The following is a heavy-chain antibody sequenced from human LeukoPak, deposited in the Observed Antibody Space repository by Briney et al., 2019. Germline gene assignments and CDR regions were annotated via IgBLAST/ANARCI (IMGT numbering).Heavy chain of an antibody. CDR2: ITPIFGTA. CDR1: GGTFSSYA. CDR3: AGSYDVYDSGLFHI. D-gene: IGHD3-10*01. Sequence: PSVKLSCKASGGTFSSYAISWVRQAPGQGLEWMGGITPIFGTANHAQKFQGRDTITADASTTTSYIEVSSLRSEETAVYYCAGSYDVYDSGLFHIWGQGTMVTVSS. J-gene: IGHJ3*02. V-gene: IGHV1-69*13.